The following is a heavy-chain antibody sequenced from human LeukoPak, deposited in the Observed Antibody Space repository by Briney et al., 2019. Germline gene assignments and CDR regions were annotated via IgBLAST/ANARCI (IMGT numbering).Heavy chain of an antibody. D-gene: IGHD6-6*01. CDR1: GFTFSSYG. J-gene: IGHJ4*02. CDR2: ISSSGSTI. V-gene: IGHV3-48*03. CDR3: ASDSSPGNY. Sequence: GGSLRLSCAASGFTFSSYGMNWVRQAPGKGLEWVPYISSSGSTIYYADSVKGRFTISRDNAKNSLYLQMNSLRAEDTAVYYCASDSSPGNYWGQGTLVTVSS.